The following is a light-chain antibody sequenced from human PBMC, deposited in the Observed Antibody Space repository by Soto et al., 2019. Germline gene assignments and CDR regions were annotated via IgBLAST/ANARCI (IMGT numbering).Light chain of an antibody. Sequence: QSVLTQPPSESRTPGQRVTISCSGSSSNIGSDSVSWFQQLPGTAPKLLISNSNQRPSGVPDRFSGSKSGTSASLAISGLQSEDEADYFCAAWDASLNAWVFGGGTKVTAL. V-gene: IGLV1-44*01. CDR1: SSNIGSDS. CDR3: AAWDASLNAWV. J-gene: IGLJ3*02. CDR2: NSN.